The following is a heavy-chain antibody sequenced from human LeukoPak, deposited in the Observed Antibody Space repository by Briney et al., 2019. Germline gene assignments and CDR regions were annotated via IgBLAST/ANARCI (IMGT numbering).Heavy chain of an antibody. D-gene: IGHD3-22*01. J-gene: IGHJ5*02. CDR1: GGSFSGYY. V-gene: IGHV4-34*01. CDR2: INHSGST. Sequence: SETLSLTCAVYGGSFSGYYWSWIRQPPGKGLEWIGEINHSGSTNYNPSLMSRVTISVDTSKNQFSLKLSSVTAADTAVYYCARARAYPYYYDSSGYYTNNWFDPWGQGTLVTVSS. CDR3: ARARAYPYYYDSSGYYTNNWFDP.